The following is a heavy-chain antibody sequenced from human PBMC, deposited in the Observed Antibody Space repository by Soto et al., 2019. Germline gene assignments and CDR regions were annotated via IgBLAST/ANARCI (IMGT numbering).Heavy chain of an antibody. D-gene: IGHD3-10*01. CDR3: ARVWGGAFDI. CDR2: IYYSGST. V-gene: IGHV4-61*01. CDR1: GGSVSSGSYY. Sequence: SETLSLTCTVSGGSVSSGSYYWSWIRQPPGKGLEWIGYIYYSGSTNYNPYLKSRVTISVDTSKNQYSLKQSSETAADTAVYYCARVWGGAFDIWGQGTMVTVSS. J-gene: IGHJ3*02.